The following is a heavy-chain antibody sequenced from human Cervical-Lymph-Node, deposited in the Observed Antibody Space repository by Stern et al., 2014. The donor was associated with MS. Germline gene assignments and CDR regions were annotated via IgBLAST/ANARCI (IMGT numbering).Heavy chain of an antibody. J-gene: IGHJ5*02. Sequence: QVQLVESGPGLVKPSETLSLTCSVSGGSISDSSWTWIRQPPGKGLEWIGYISNTGNTDYSPSLKSRVTISLDTSKNQFSLNLYSVTAADTAVYYCARDRYWGSYRYLGNWFDPWGQGTLVTVSS. D-gene: IGHD3-16*02. CDR3: ARDRYWGSYRYLGNWFDP. CDR2: ISNTGNT. V-gene: IGHV4-59*01. CDR1: GGSISDSS.